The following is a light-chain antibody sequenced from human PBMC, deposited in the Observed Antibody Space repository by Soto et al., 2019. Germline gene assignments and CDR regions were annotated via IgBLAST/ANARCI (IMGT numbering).Light chain of an antibody. CDR2: GAS. CDR1: QSVSSSS. Sequence: EIVLTQSPGTLSLSPGERATLSCRASQSVSSSSLAWYQQKPGQAPRLLIYGASNRATGIPDRFNGSGAGTDFTLAISRLEPEDFAVYHGHQFGGSRGTFGQGTKVEIK. J-gene: IGKJ1*01. CDR3: HQFGGSRGT. V-gene: IGKV3-20*01.